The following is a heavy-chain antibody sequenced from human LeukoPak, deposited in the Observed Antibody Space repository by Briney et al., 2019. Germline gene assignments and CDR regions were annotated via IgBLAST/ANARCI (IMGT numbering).Heavy chain of an antibody. J-gene: IGHJ4*02. CDR2: IYYSGST. D-gene: IGHD5-24*01. CDR1: GGSISIYY. V-gene: IGHV4-59*01. Sequence: SETLSLTCTVSGGSISIYYWSWIRQPPGKGLEWIGYIYYSGSTNYDPSLKSRVTISVDTSKNQFSLKLSSVTAADTAVYYCARGNGYTRGFRLYYFDYWGQGTLVTVSS. CDR3: ARGNGYTRGFRLYYFDY.